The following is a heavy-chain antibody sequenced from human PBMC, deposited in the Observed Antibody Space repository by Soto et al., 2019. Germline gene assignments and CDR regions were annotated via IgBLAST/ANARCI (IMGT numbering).Heavy chain of an antibody. V-gene: IGHV3-30-3*01. CDR3: AGLGYNNFNY. J-gene: IGHJ4*02. CDR1: GFSFSEYA. Sequence: QPGGSLRLSCAGSGFSFSEYAMHWVRQAPGKGLEWVAVVSDEGSKQYYADSVRGRFTISRDNSKNELYLQMDSLRPEDTAVYYCAGLGYNNFNYWGQGTPVTVSS. CDR2: VSDEGSKQ. D-gene: IGHD2-15*01.